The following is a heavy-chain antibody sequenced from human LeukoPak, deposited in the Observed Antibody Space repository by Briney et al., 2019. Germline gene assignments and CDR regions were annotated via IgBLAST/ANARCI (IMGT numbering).Heavy chain of an antibody. V-gene: IGHV4-34*01. J-gene: IGHJ5*02. CDR2: INHSGST. Sequence: SETLSLTCAVYGGSFSGYYWSWIRQPPGKALECIGEINHSGSTNYNPSLKSRVTISVDTSKNQFSLKLSSVTAADTAVYYCARRRPSFNPGGVWFDPWGRGTLVTVSS. CDR1: GGSFSGYY. D-gene: IGHD2-8*02. CDR3: ARRRPSFNPGGVWFDP.